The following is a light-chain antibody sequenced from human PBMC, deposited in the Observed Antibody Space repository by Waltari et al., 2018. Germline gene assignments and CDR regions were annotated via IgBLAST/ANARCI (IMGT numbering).Light chain of an antibody. V-gene: IGLV1-40*01. Sequence: QSVLTQPPSVSGAPGQRVTISCTGSSSNIGAGYDVHWYQQLPGTAPKLLIYGNSKRPSGVPDRFSGSKSGTSASLAITGLQAEDEADYYCQSYDSSLGGYWVFGGGTKLTVL. J-gene: IGLJ3*02. CDR2: GNS. CDR3: QSYDSSLGGYWV. CDR1: SSNIGAGYD.